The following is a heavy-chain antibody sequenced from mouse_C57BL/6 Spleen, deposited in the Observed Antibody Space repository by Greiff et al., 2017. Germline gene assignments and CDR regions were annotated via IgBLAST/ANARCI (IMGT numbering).Heavy chain of an antibody. J-gene: IGHJ1*03. Sequence: QVQLQQPGPVLVMPGASVKLSCKASGFTFTSYWMHWVKQRPGQGLEWIGEVDPSDSYTNYNQKFKGKSTLTVDTSSSTAYMQLSSLTSEDAAVYYCARSNLRYFDVWGTGTTVTVSS. V-gene: IGHV1-69*01. D-gene: IGHD5-1*01. CDR1: GFTFTSYW. CDR2: VDPSDSYT. CDR3: ARSNLRYFDV.